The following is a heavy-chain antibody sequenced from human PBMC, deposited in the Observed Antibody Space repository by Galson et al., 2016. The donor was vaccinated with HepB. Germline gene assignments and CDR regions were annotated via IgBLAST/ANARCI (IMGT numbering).Heavy chain of an antibody. Sequence: SETLSLTCVVSGSSISSYNWWSWVRQPPGKGLEWIGEIYYSGNTNYNPSLKSRVIISVGKSENKFSLRLRSVTAADTAIYYCATENYFGSGSYFAYWGQGTLVSVSS. CDR1: GSSISSYNW. CDR3: ATENYFGSGSYFAY. J-gene: IGHJ4*02. CDR2: IYYSGNT. D-gene: IGHD3-10*01. V-gene: IGHV4-4*02.